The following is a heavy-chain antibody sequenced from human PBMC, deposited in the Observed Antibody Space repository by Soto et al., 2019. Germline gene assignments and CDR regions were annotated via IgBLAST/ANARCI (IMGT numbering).Heavy chain of an antibody. V-gene: IGHV3-30*03. Sequence: QVQLVESGGGLVQPGRSLRLSCAASGFTFSSYGMNWVRQAPGKGLEWVAVISYDGGKTYYADSVKGRFTISRDNSRNTLYVQMNSLRAEDTAVYYCARDPGNLRFFEWVTGFDYLGQGTLVTVS. CDR1: GFTFSSYG. D-gene: IGHD3-3*01. CDR3: ARDPGNLRFFEWVTGFDY. J-gene: IGHJ4*02. CDR2: ISYDGGKT.